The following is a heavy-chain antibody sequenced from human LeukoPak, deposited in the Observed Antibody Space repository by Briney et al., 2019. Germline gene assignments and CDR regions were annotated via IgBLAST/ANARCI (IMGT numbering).Heavy chain of an antibody. D-gene: IGHD6-19*01. CDR1: GFTFSNYA. J-gene: IGHJ4*02. CDR3: AKDQIGWAPGYVSGPLDQ. Sequence: GRSLRLSCAASGFTFSNYAMHWVRQAPGKGLEWVAVISTDGNNEYYANSVKGRFTISRDNSKNTVYLQMTSLRTEDTAVYYCAKDQIGWAPGYVSGPLDQWGQGTLVTVSS. CDR2: ISTDGNNE. V-gene: IGHV3-30*04.